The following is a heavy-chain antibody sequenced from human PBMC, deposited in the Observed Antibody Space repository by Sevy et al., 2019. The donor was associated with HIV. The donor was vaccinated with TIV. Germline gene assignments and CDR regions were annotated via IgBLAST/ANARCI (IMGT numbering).Heavy chain of an antibody. J-gene: IGHJ6*02. V-gene: IGHV3-7*01. D-gene: IGHD3-16*01. CDR1: GFTFSSYW. Sequence: GGSLRLSCAASGFTFSSYWMSWVRQAPGKGLEWVANIKQDGSEKYYVDSVKGRFTISRDNAKKSLYLQMNSLRAEDTAVYYCARDQGNRGIYFYYGMDVWGQGTTVTVSS. CDR3: ARDQGNRGIYFYYGMDV. CDR2: IKQDGSEK.